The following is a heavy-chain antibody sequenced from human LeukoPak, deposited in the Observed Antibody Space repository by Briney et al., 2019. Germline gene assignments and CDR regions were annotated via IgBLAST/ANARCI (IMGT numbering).Heavy chain of an antibody. CDR2: ISVYNGNT. D-gene: IGHD4-23*01. CDR1: XXXXXXXX. Sequence: VXXSCKTXXXXXXXXXICWXRXAXGXXLXXMXWISVYNGNTNYAQNLQGRVTMTTDTSTSTAYMELRSLRSDDTAVYYCARGSKATVVNPVDYWGQGTLVTVPS. J-gene: IGHJ4*02. V-gene: IGHV1-18*01. CDR3: ARGSKATVVNPVDY.